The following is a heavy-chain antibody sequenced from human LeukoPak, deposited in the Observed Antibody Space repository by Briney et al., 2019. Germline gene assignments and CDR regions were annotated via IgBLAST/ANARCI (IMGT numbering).Heavy chain of an antibody. CDR1: GGSISSYY. CDR2: IYYSGST. Sequence: SETLSLTCTVPGGSISSYYWSWIRQPPGKGLEWIGYIYYSGSTNYNPSLKSRVTISVDTSKNQFSLKLSSVTAADTAVYYCASRSGYYYYYMDVWSKGTTVTISS. J-gene: IGHJ6*03. CDR3: ASRSGYYYYYMDV. V-gene: IGHV4-59*01.